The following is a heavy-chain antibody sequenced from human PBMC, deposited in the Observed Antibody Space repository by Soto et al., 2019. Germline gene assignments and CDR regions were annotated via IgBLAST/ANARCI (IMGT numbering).Heavy chain of an antibody. J-gene: IGHJ4*02. CDR2: ISTYNGNT. D-gene: IGHD6-6*01. CDR3: ASDPQYSTSSQVFDS. Sequence: QVQLVQSGAEVKKPGASVKVSCTASGYTFTTYAIRWVRQAPGQGLEWMGRISTYNGNTKYAQKLQGRVTMTTDTSTSTAYMELRSLRSDDTAVYYCASDPQYSTSSQVFDSWGQGTLVTVSS. V-gene: IGHV1-18*01. CDR1: GYTFTTYA.